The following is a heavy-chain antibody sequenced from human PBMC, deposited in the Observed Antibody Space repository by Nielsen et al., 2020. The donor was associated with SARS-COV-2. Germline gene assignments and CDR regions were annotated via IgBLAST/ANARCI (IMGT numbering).Heavy chain of an antibody. D-gene: IGHD2-15*01. V-gene: IGHV3-15*01. CDR1: GITFSNAW. CDR2: IKSKADGGTT. J-gene: IGHJ4*02. Sequence: GGSLRLSCAASGITFSNAWMSWVRQATGKGLEWVGRIKSKADGGTTDYAAPVKGRFTISRDDSKNTLYLQMNSLKTEDTAVYYCTTEEVIVVVVVDTGADLGLGYWGQGTLVTVSS. CDR3: TTEEVIVVVVVDTGADLGLGY.